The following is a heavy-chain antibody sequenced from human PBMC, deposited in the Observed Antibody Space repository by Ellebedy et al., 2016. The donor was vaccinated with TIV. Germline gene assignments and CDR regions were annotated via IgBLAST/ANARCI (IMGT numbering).Heavy chain of an antibody. Sequence: GESLKISCAAPGFTFSSYWMSWVRQAPGKGLEWVANIKQDGSEKYYVDSVKGRFTISRDNAKNSLYLQMNSLRAEDTAVYYCARDYYFDYWGQGTLVTVSS. J-gene: IGHJ4*02. CDR2: IKQDGSEK. CDR3: ARDYYFDY. V-gene: IGHV3-7*01. CDR1: GFTFSSYW.